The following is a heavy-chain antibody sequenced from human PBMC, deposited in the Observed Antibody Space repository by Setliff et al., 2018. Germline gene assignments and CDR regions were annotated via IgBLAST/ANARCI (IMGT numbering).Heavy chain of an antibody. CDR3: ARSRSSSPWNNWFDP. CDR1: GYSFTSYW. J-gene: IGHJ5*02. CDR2: IYPGDSDT. D-gene: IGHD6-6*01. Sequence: GESLEISCKGSGYSFTSYWIGWVRQMPGKGLEWMGIIYPGDSDTRYSPSFQGQVTISADKSISTAYLQWSSLKASDTAMYYCARSRSSSPWNNWFDPWGQGTLVTVSS. V-gene: IGHV5-51*01.